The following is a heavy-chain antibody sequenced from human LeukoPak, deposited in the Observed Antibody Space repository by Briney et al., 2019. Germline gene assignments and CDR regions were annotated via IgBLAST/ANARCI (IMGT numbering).Heavy chain of an antibody. J-gene: IGHJ4*02. Sequence: GGSLRLSCAASGFTFSSYAMSWVRQAPGKGLEWVSAISGSGGSTYYAASVKGRFTISRDNSKNTLYLQMNSLRAEDTAVYYCAKVGFIGVPAARFDYWGQGTLVTVSS. CDR2: ISGSGGST. CDR3: AKVGFIGVPAARFDY. CDR1: GFTFSSYA. D-gene: IGHD2-2*01. V-gene: IGHV3-23*01.